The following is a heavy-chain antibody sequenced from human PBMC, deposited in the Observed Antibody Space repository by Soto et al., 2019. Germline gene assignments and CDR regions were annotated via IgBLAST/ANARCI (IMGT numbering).Heavy chain of an antibody. CDR3: ASLGSTVTTSSDYYGMDF. Sequence: QVQLVQSGAEVKKPGSSVKVSCKASGGTFSSYTISWVRQAPGQGLEWMGRIIPILGIANYAQKFQGRITITADKSTSTSYMDLSCLRSEDTAVYYCASLGSTVTTSSDYYGMDFWGQGTTVTVSS. J-gene: IGHJ6*02. V-gene: IGHV1-69*02. CDR1: GGTFSSYT. D-gene: IGHD5-12*01. CDR2: IIPILGIA.